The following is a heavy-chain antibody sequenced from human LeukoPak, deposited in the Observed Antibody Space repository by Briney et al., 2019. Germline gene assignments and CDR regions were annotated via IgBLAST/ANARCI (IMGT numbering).Heavy chain of an antibody. CDR1: GGSFSGYY. CDR2: INHSGST. J-gene: IGHJ5*02. Sequence: PSETLSLTCAVYGGSFSGYYWSWIRQPPGKGLEWIGEINHSGSTNYNPSLKSRVTISVDTSKNQFSLKLSPVTAADTAVYYCARGSITMVRGRNWFDPWGQGTLVTVSS. CDR3: ARGSITMVRGRNWFDP. V-gene: IGHV4-34*01. D-gene: IGHD3-10*01.